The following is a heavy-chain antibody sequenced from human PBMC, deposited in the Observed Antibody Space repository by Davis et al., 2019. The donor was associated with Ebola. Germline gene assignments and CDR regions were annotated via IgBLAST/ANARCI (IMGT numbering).Heavy chain of an antibody. D-gene: IGHD4-17*01. CDR2: INPNSGGT. CDR3: ARSSGPYGDYVFDY. V-gene: IGHV1-2*06. CDR1: GYTFTGYY. Sequence: ASVKVSCKASGYTFTGYYMHWVRQAPGQGLEWMGRINPNSGGTNYAQKFQGRVTMTRDTSISTAYMELSSLRSEDTAVYYCARSSGPYGDYVFDYWGQGTLVTVSS. J-gene: IGHJ4*02.